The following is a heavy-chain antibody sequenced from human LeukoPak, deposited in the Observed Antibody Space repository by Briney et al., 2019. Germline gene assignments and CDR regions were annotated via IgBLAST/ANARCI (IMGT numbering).Heavy chain of an antibody. CDR3: ARQFYYDSESYYADY. J-gene: IGHJ4*02. Sequence: SETLSLTCTVSGGSISGYYYWSWIRQPPGKGLEWIGYINYSGSTSYNPSLKSRVIISVDTSKNQFSLKVTSMTAADTAVYYCARQFYYDSESYYADYWGQGTLVTVSS. CDR1: GGSISGYYY. CDR2: INYSGST. V-gene: IGHV4-30-4*01. D-gene: IGHD3-22*01.